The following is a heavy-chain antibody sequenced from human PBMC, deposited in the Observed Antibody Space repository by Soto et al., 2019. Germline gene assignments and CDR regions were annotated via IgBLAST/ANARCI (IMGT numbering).Heavy chain of an antibody. Sequence: PGESLKISCKGSGYSFTSYWIGWVRQMPGKGLEWMGILYPGDSDTRYSPSFQGQVTISADKSISTAYLQWSSLKASDTAMYYCARTDYYGSGSYYYYYYGMDVWGQGTTVTVSS. J-gene: IGHJ6*02. D-gene: IGHD3-10*01. CDR2: LYPGDSDT. CDR1: GYSFTSYW. V-gene: IGHV5-51*01. CDR3: ARTDYYGSGSYYYYYYGMDV.